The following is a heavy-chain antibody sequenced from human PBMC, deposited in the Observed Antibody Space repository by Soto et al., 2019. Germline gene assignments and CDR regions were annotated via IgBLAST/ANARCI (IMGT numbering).Heavy chain of an antibody. J-gene: IGHJ4*02. CDR3: ARKDYYDSGIYYFDY. Sequence: ASVKVSCKASGYTYISYYIHWVRQAPGQGLEWMGWINPANGDTGYSQKFQDRVTISRDTSASTAYMELSSLRSEDTAVYYCARKDYYDSGIYYFDYWGQGTLVTVSS. D-gene: IGHD3-22*01. CDR1: GYTYISYY. V-gene: IGHV1-3*01. CDR2: INPANGDT.